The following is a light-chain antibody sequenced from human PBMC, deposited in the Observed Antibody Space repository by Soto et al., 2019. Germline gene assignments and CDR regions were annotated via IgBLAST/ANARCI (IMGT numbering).Light chain of an antibody. CDR1: QSVSSSY. V-gene: IGKV3-20*01. Sequence: EIVLTRSPGTLSLSPGERATLSCRASQSVSSSYLAWYQQKPGQAPRLLIYGASSRATGIPDRFSGSGSGTDFTLTISRLEPEDFAVYYCQQYGSSPYTFGQGTTLEIK. J-gene: IGKJ2*01. CDR2: GAS. CDR3: QQYGSSPYT.